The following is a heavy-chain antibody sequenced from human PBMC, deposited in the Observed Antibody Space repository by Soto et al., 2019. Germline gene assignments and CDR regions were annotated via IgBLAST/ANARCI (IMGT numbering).Heavy chain of an antibody. J-gene: IGHJ5*02. Sequence: QVQLVQSGGEVKKPGASVKVSCKASGYTFNTFGINWVRQAPGQGLEWMGWMNTYSGKTEYAQKFQGRVTMSTDASTSTAYMELRSLRSDDRAVYYCARDGLSGSNHQYQWYGPWGQGTLVTVSS. CDR1: GYTFNTFG. CDR3: ARDGLSGSNHQYQWYGP. D-gene: IGHD3-10*01. CDR2: MNTYSGKT. V-gene: IGHV1-18*01.